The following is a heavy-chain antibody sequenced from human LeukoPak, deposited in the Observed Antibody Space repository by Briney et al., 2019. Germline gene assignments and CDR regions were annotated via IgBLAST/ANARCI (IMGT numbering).Heavy chain of an antibody. CDR1: GFTFSDYY. Sequence: GGSLRLSCAAPGFTFSDYYMSWIRQAPGKGLEWVSYISSSGSTIYYADSVKGRFTISRDNAKNSLYLQMNSLRAEDTAVYYCARPYSSYYYYMDVWGKGTTVTVSS. J-gene: IGHJ6*03. V-gene: IGHV3-11*04. CDR3: ARPYSSYYYYMDV. CDR2: ISSSGSTI. D-gene: IGHD5-18*01.